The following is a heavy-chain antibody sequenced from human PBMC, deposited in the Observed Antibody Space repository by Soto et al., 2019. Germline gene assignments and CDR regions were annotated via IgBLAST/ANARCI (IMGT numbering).Heavy chain of an antibody. CDR2: INGRGDTT. J-gene: IGHJ4*02. D-gene: IGHD3-10*01. Sequence: EVQVLESGGGLVQPGGSLRLSCPAAGFNFNTYAMSWVRQAPGKGLEWVSAINGRGDTTYYSDSVKGRFIISRDNSKNTISLQMSSLRAEDTAVYYCAKESEYGGSQREYYFDYWGQGILVTVSS. V-gene: IGHV3-23*01. CDR1: GFNFNTYA. CDR3: AKESEYGGSQREYYFDY.